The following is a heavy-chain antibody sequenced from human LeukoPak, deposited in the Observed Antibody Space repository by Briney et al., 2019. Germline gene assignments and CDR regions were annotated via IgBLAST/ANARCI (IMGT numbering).Heavy chain of an antibody. J-gene: IGHJ4*02. D-gene: IGHD3-10*02. CDR2: INPSGGST. V-gene: IGHV1-46*01. CDR3: ARDRVRGVIISALAN. CDR1: GYTFTSYY. Sequence: ASVNVSCKASGYTFTSYYMHWVRQAPGQGLEWMGIINPSGGSTSHAQKFQGRVTMTRDTSKSTVYMELSSLRSEDTAVYYCARDRVRGVIISALANWGQGTLVTVSS.